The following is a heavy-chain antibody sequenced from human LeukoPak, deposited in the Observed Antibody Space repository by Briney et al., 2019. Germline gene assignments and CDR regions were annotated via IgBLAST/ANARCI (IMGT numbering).Heavy chain of an antibody. J-gene: IGHJ4*02. Sequence: GGSLRLSCAASGFTFSSYWMSWVRQAPGKGLEGVANINQDGSEKYYVDSVKGRFIISRDNVKKSLYLQMNSLRAEDTAVYFCVRDLDCWGQGTLVTVSS. V-gene: IGHV3-7*05. CDR1: GFTFSSYW. CDR3: VRDLDC. CDR2: INQDGSEK.